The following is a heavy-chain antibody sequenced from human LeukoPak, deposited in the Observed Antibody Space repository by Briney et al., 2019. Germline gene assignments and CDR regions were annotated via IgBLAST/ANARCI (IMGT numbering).Heavy chain of an antibody. V-gene: IGHV5-51*01. CDR3: AKTKISFEDAFDI. CDR2: IYPGDSDT. J-gene: IGHJ3*02. CDR1: GYSFTTYW. D-gene: IGHD3-9*01. Sequence: GESLKISCKGSGYSFTTYWIGWVRQMPGKGLEWMGIIYPGDSDTRYSPSFQGQVTISADKSISTAYLQWSSLKASDTAMYYCAKTKISFEDAFDIWGQGTMVTVSS.